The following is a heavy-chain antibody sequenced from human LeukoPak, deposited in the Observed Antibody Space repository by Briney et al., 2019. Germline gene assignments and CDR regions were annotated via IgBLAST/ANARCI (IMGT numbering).Heavy chain of an antibody. J-gene: IGHJ4*02. Sequence: GGSLRLSCAASGYTFSSYWMSWVRQAPGKGLEWVSYISSSSSTIYYADSVKGRFTISRDNAKNSLYLQMNSLRAEDTAVYYCARQLWLRPFDYWGQGTLVTVSS. CDR3: ARQLWLRPFDY. V-gene: IGHV3-48*04. CDR2: ISSSSSTI. D-gene: IGHD5-18*01. CDR1: GYTFSSYW.